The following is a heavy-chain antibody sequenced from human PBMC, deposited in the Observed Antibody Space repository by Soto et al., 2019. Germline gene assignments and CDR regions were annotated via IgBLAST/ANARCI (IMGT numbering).Heavy chain of an antibody. J-gene: IGHJ4*02. CDR1: GASISSGGYY. CDR3: ARDSSGPAPGFDD. CDR2: IYYSGGS. D-gene: IGHD3-22*01. V-gene: IGHV4-31*03. Sequence: QVQLQESGPGLVKPSQTLSLTCTVSGASISSGGYYWSWIRQHPGKGLEWVGYIYYSGGSYYNPSLKSRVTISIDTSKKQCFLKLSSVTAADTAVYCCARDSSGPAPGFDDWGQGTLVTVSA.